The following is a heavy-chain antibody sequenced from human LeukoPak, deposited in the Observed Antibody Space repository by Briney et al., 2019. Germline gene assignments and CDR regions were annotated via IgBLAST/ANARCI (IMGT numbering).Heavy chain of an antibody. CDR1: GFTVSSNY. CDR2: IYSGGST. D-gene: IGHD6-19*01. Sequence: QPGGSLRLSCAASGFTVSSNYMSWVRQAPGKGLEWVSVIYSGGSTYYADSVKGRFTISRDNSKNTLYLQMNSLRAEDTAVYYCVRDSSGWFYFDYWGQGTLVTVSS. V-gene: IGHV3-53*01. J-gene: IGHJ4*02. CDR3: VRDSSGWFYFDY.